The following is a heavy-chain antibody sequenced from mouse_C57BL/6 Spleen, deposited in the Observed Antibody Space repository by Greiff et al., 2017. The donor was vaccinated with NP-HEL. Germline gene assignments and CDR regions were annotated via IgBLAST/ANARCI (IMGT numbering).Heavy chain of an antibody. CDR1: GYTFTSYW. CDR3: ARGRYYYGSSPYYFDY. Sequence: QVQLQQPGAELVKPGASVKMSCKASGYTFTSYWITWVKQRPGQGLAWIGDIYPGSGSTNYNEKFKSKATLTVDTSSSTAYMQLSSLTSEDSAVYYCARGRYYYGSSPYYFDYWGKGTTLTVSS. J-gene: IGHJ2*01. CDR2: IYPGSGST. D-gene: IGHD1-1*01. V-gene: IGHV1-55*01.